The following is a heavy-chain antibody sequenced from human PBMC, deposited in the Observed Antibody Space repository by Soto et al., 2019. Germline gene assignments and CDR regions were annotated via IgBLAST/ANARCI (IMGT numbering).Heavy chain of an antibody. CDR3: AKEGYSYGNPFDY. J-gene: IGHJ4*02. V-gene: IGHV3-23*01. CDR1: GFTFSSYA. CDR2: ISGSGGRT. D-gene: IGHD5-18*01. Sequence: GGSLRLSCAASGFTFSSYAMSWVRQAPGKGLEWVSAISGSGGRTYYADSVKGRFTITRDNSKNTLYLQMNSLRAEDTAVYYCAKEGYSYGNPFDYWGQGTLVTVSS.